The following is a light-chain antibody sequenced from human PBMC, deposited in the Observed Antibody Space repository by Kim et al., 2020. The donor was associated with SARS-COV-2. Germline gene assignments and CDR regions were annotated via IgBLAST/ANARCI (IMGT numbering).Light chain of an antibody. J-gene: IGKJ2*01. CDR3: MQALQTPWT. CDR1: QSLLHSNGYNY. V-gene: IGKV2-28*01. CDR2: LGS. Sequence: DIVMTQSPLSLPVTXGEPASISCRSSQSLLHSNGYNYLDWYLQKPGQSPQLLIYLGSNRASGVPDRFSGSGSGTDFTLKISRVEAEDVGVYYCMQALQTPWTFGQGTKLEI.